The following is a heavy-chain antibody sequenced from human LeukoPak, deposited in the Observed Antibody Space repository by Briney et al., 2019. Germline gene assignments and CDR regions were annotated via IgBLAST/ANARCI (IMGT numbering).Heavy chain of an antibody. J-gene: IGHJ4*02. Sequence: GGSLRPSCAASGFTFSSYSMNWVRQAPGKGLEWVSSISSSSSYIYYADSVKGRFTISRDNAKNSLYLQMNSLRAEDTAVYYCERDGTAAEDYWGQGTLVTVSS. D-gene: IGHD6-13*01. V-gene: IGHV3-21*01. CDR3: ERDGTAAEDY. CDR1: GFTFSSYS. CDR2: ISSSSSYI.